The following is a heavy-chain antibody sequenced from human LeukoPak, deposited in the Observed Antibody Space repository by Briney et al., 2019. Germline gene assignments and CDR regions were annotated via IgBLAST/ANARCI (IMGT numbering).Heavy chain of an antibody. CDR2: IYHSGST. D-gene: IGHD3-9*01. CDR3: ARGGNDILTGCYLPDY. J-gene: IGHJ4*02. V-gene: IGHV4-30-2*01. Sequence: PSQTLSLTCAVSGGSISSGGYSWSWIRQPPGKGLEWIGYIYHSGSTYYNPSLKSRVTISVDRSKNQFSLKLSSVTAADTAVYYCARGGNDILTGCYLPDYWGQGTLVTVSS. CDR1: GGSISSGGYS.